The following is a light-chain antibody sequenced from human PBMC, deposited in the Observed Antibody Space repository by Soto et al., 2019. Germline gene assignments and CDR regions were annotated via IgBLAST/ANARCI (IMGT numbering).Light chain of an antibody. CDR3: AAWDDSLSVVV. Sequence: QSVLTQPPSASGTPGQRVTISCSGSSSNIGSNYVYWYQQLPGTAPKLLIYRNNQRPSGGPDRFSGSKSGTSASLSISGLRSEDEADYYSAAWDDSLSVVVFGGRTKLTVL. V-gene: IGLV1-47*01. CDR1: SSNIGSNY. J-gene: IGLJ2*01. CDR2: RNN.